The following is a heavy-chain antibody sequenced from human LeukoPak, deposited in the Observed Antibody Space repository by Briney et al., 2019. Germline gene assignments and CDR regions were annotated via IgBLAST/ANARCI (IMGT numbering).Heavy chain of an antibody. Sequence: SETLSLTCSVSRDSINSNYWSWMRQPPGKGLEWIGYIYYGGSTNYNPSLKSRVSMSVDTSKNQFSLNLSSVTAADTAVYHCARLLAGCPGGRCRAHFDYWGQGTLVTVSS. CDR3: ARLLAGCPGGRCRAHFDY. CDR1: RDSINSNY. J-gene: IGHJ4*02. D-gene: IGHD2-15*01. CDR2: IYYGGST. V-gene: IGHV4-59*01.